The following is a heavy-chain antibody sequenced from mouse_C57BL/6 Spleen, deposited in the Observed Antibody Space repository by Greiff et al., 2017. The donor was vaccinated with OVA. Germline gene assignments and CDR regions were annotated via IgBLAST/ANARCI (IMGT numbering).Heavy chain of an antibody. V-gene: IGHV2-2*01. Sequence: VQVVESGPGLVQPSQSLSITCTVSGFSLTSYGVHWVRQSPGKGLEWLGVIWSGGSTDYNAAFISRLSISKDNSKSQVFCKMNSPQADDTAIYYCARNWELDYFDDWGQGTTLTVSS. CDR3: ARNWELDYFDD. CDR1: GFSLTSYG. J-gene: IGHJ2*01. D-gene: IGHD4-1*01. CDR2: IWSGGST.